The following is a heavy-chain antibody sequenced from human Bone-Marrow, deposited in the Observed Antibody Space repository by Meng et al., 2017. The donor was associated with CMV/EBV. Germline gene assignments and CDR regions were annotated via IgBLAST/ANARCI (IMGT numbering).Heavy chain of an antibody. D-gene: IGHD4-11*01. CDR2: ISYDGSNK. V-gene: IGHV3-30*19. CDR3: ARDLFSNKPRYYFDY. Sequence: GESLKISCAASGFTFSSYGMHWVRQAPGKGLEWVAVISYDGSNKYYADSVKGRFTISRDNSKNTLYLQMNSLRAADTAVYFCARDLFSNKPRYYFDYWGQGTLVTVSS. CDR1: GFTFSSYG. J-gene: IGHJ4*02.